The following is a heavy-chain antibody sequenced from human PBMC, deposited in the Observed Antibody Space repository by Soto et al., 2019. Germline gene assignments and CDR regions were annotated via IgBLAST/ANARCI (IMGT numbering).Heavy chain of an antibody. D-gene: IGHD3-10*01. V-gene: IGHV3-9*01. Sequence: EVQLVESGGGLVQPGRSLRLSCPASGFTFDDYAIHWVRQAPGRGLEWVAGISWNGASIGYADSVKGRFTISRDNAKNSLHLQMNSLRSEDTALYYCANLPLYGSGFDCWGQGTLVTVSS. CDR3: ANLPLYGSGFDC. J-gene: IGHJ4*02. CDR2: ISWNGASI. CDR1: GFTFDDYA.